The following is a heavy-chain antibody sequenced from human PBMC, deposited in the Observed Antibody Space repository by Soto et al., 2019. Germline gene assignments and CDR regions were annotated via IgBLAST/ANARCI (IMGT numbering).Heavy chain of an antibody. Sequence: SEPLSLTCTVSGGSMSSCGYYWIWIRQHPGKGLGWIGYIYYSGSTYYNPSLKSRVTISVDTSKNQFSLKLSSVTAADTAVYYCARVRIAAAGTDYFDYWGQGTLVTVSS. J-gene: IGHJ4*02. CDR2: IYYSGST. V-gene: IGHV4-31*03. CDR1: GGSMSSCGYY. D-gene: IGHD6-13*01. CDR3: ARVRIAAAGTDYFDY.